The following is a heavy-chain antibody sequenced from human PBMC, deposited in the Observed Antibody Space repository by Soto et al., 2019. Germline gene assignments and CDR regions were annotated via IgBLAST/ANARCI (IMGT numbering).Heavy chain of an antibody. J-gene: IGHJ6*02. Sequence: QAQLVQSGADVKKPGASVKVSCKASGYSFTDHYMHWVRQAPGQGLEWLGWINPNTGVTHFAQKFQGWVTMTRDTSINTAYMELTRLKSDDTAFYYCVRSPDYFRYGLDVWGQGTTVTVSS. CDR2: INPNTGVT. V-gene: IGHV1-2*04. D-gene: IGHD3-10*01. CDR1: GYSFTDHY. CDR3: VRSPDYFRYGLDV.